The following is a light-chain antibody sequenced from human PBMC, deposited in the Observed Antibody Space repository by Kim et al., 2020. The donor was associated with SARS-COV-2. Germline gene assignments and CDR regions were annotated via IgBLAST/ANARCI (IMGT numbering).Light chain of an antibody. CDR3: ATWDDSLSARL. CDR2: KNN. J-gene: IGLJ3*02. V-gene: IGLV1-47*01. Sequence: QSVLTQPPSASATPGQRVTISCSGSSSNIGTHSVSWYQQLPGTAPKLLIYKNNQRPSGVPDRFSGSKSDTSASLAISGLRSEDEADYYCATWDDSLSARLFGVGTKLTVL. CDR1: SSNIGTHS.